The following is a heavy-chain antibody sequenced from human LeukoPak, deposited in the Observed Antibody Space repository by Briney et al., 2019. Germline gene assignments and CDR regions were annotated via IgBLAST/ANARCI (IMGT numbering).Heavy chain of an antibody. V-gene: IGHV3-11*01. Sequence: GGSLRLSCAASGFTFSDYYMSWIRQAPGKGLEWVSYISSSGSTIYYADSVKGRFTVSRDNAKNSLYLQMNSLRAEDTAVYYCAREKVAVAGHPPFDYWGQGTLVTVSS. J-gene: IGHJ4*02. CDR1: GFTFSDYY. CDR2: ISSSGSTI. CDR3: AREKVAVAGHPPFDY. D-gene: IGHD6-19*01.